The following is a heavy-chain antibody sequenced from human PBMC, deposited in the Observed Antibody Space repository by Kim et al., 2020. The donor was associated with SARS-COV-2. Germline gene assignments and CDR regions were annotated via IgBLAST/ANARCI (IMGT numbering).Heavy chain of an antibody. CDR3: ARVRVSGSYMLDGFDP. V-gene: IGHV4-34*01. Sequence: SETLSLTCAVYGGSFSGYYWSWIRQPPGKGLEWIGEINHSGSTNYNPSLKSRVTISVDTSKNQFSLKLSSVTAADTAVYYCARVRVSGSYMLDGFDPWGQGTLVTVSS. CDR2: INHSGST. J-gene: IGHJ5*02. D-gene: IGHD3-10*01. CDR1: GGSFSGYY.